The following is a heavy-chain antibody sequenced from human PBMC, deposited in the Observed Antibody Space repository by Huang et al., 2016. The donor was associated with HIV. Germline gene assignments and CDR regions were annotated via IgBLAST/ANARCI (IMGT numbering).Heavy chain of an antibody. J-gene: IGHJ3*02. V-gene: IGHV3-48*01. CDR2: ITSSSGSI. Sequence: EVQLMESGGGLVQPGGSLRLSCAASGFTFSTYNMNWVRQAPGKGLEWVSYITSSSGSISYAASVNGRFTISRDNAKNSLYLQMNSLRAEDTAVYYCARFVSYYYGSGSYLDAFDIWGQGTMVTVSS. CDR1: GFTFSTYN. D-gene: IGHD3-10*01. CDR3: ARFVSYYYGSGSYLDAFDI.